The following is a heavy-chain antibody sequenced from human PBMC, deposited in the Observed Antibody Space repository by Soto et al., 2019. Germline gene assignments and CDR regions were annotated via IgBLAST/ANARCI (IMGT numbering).Heavy chain of an antibody. V-gene: IGHV4-34*01. Sequence: SETLSLTCAVSGGSFRGFYWTWIRQSPGKGLEWLGDINHVGITNHNPSLKSRVSIPVDTSKSQFSLKLSSVTAADTAVYYCARAHVFGGGRQQPIDSGGREPLVPV. CDR1: GGSFRGFY. D-gene: IGHD2-15*01. J-gene: IGHJ4*02. CDR3: ARAHVFGGGRQQPIDS. CDR2: INHVGIT.